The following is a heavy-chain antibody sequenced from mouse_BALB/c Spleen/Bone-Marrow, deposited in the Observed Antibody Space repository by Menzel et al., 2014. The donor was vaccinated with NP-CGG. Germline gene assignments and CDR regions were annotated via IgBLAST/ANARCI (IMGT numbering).Heavy chain of an antibody. J-gene: IGHJ2*01. Sequence: VKLQESGAELVKPGAPVKLSCKASGYTFTSYWMNWVKQRPGRGLEWIGRIDPSDSETHYNQKFKDKATLTVDKSSSTAYIQLSSLTSEDSAVYDCARNGVYFNYWGQGTTLTVSA. CDR1: GYTFTSYW. V-gene: IGHV1-69*02. CDR3: ARNGVYFNY. CDR2: IDPSDSET.